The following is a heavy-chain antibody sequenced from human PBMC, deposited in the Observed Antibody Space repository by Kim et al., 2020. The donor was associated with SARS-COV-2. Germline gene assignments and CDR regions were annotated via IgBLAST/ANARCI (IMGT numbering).Heavy chain of an antibody. CDR2: ISGSGGST. Sequence: GGSPRLSCAASGFTFSSYAMSWVRQAPGKGLEWVSAISGSGGSTYYADSVKGRFTISRDNSKNTLYLQMNSLRAEDTAVYYCAKDGEYCSGGSCLYYFDYWGQGTLVTVSS. CDR3: AKDGEYCSGGSCLYYFDY. D-gene: IGHD2-15*01. V-gene: IGHV3-23*01. CDR1: GFTFSSYA. J-gene: IGHJ4*02.